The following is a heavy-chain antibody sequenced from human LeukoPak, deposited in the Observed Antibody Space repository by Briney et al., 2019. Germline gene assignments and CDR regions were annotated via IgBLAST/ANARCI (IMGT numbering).Heavy chain of an antibody. Sequence: ASVTVSCTAPGYTFTSYGISWVRQAPGQGLEWMGWISGYNGNTNYAQKLQGRITMTTDTSTSTAYMELRSLRSDDTAVYYCARLRFLASDAFDIWGQGTMVTVSS. CDR2: ISGYNGNT. CDR1: GYTFTSYG. V-gene: IGHV1-18*01. D-gene: IGHD3-3*01. CDR3: ARLRFLASDAFDI. J-gene: IGHJ3*02.